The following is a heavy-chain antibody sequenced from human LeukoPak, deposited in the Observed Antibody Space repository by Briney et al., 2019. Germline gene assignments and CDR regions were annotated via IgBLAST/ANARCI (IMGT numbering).Heavy chain of an antibody. CDR3: ARYKNYYVSRDV. V-gene: IGHV4-59*12. CDR2: IYYSGST. Sequence: SETLSLTCTVSGGSISSYYWSWIGQPPGKGLEWIGYIYYSGSTYYNPSLKSRVTISVDTSKNQFSLKLSSVTAADTAVYYCARYKNYYVSRDVWGQGTTVTVSS. D-gene: IGHD3-10*02. J-gene: IGHJ6*02. CDR1: GGSISSYY.